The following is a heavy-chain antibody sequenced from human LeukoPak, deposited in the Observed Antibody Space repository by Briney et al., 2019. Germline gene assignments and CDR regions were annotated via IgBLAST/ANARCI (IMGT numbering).Heavy chain of an antibody. CDR2: ISGSGGST. J-gene: IGHJ5*02. D-gene: IGHD2-2*01. Sequence: GRSLRLSCAASGFTFSSYAMSWVRQAPGKGLEWVSAISGSGGSTYYADSVKGRFTISRDNSKNTLYLQMNSLRAEDTAVYYCAKSSRGVPAAIYWFDPWGQGTLVTVSS. V-gene: IGHV3-23*01. CDR3: AKSSRGVPAAIYWFDP. CDR1: GFTFSSYA.